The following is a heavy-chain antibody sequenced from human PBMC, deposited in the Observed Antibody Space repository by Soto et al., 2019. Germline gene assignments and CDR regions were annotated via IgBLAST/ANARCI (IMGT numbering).Heavy chain of an antibody. CDR1: GGTFSTSG. J-gene: IGHJ4*02. CDR2: FVPLLGTP. D-gene: IGHD6-19*01. Sequence: QVHLVQSGAEVKKPGSSVKVSCKASGGTFSTSGISWVRQAPGQGLEWVGRFVPLLGTPNYAQRFQGRVTITAEESTSTAKMELSSLRSEDTAVYYWARECRSGWAGYWGQGTLVAVSS. CDR3: ARECRSGWAGY. V-gene: IGHV1-69*01.